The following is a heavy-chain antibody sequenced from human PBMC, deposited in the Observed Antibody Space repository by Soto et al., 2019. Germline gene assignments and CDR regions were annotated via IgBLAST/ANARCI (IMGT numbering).Heavy chain of an antibody. CDR3: AKLIAKTGPGWFDP. Sequence: GGSLRLSCAASGVTFCSYGMHGVRKAPGKGLEWVAVISYDGSNKYYADSVKGRFTISRDNSKNTLYLQMNSLRAEDTAVYYCAKLIAKTGPGWFDPWGQGTLVTVSS. CDR2: ISYDGSNK. CDR1: GVTFCSYG. V-gene: IGHV3-30*18. J-gene: IGHJ5*02. D-gene: IGHD2-8*01.